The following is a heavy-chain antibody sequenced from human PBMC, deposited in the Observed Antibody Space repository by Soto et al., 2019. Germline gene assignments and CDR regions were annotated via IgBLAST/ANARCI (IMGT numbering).Heavy chain of an antibody. CDR1: GYSFTSYW. J-gene: IGHJ6*02. CDR2: IYPGDSDT. V-gene: IGHV5-51*01. Sequence: PGESLKISCKGSGYSFTSYWIGWVRQMPGKGLEWMGIIYPGDSDTRYSPSFQGQVTISADKSISTAYLQWSSLKASDTAMYYCATSNSSGPENEHYYYYGMDVWGRGTTVTVSS. D-gene: IGHD6-19*01. CDR3: ATSNSSGPENEHYYYYGMDV.